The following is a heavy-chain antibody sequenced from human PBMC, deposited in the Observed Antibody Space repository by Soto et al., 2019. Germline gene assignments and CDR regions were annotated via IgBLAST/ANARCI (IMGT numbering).Heavy chain of an antibody. Sequence: SETLSLTCAVYGGSFSGYYWSWIRQPPGKGLEWIGEINHSGSTNYNPSLKSRVTISVDTSKNQFSLKLSSVTAADTAVYYCARGGSESIAMIVVVRALPLGMDVWGQGTTVT. D-gene: IGHD3-22*01. V-gene: IGHV4-34*01. CDR1: GGSFSGYY. J-gene: IGHJ6*02. CDR3: ARGGSESIAMIVVVRALPLGMDV. CDR2: INHSGST.